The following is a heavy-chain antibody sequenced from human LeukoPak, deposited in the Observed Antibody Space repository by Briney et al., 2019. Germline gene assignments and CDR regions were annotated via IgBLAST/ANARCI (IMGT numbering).Heavy chain of an antibody. CDR2: ISYDGSNK. CDR1: GVTFSSYG. CDR3: APQQLPYYYGMDV. D-gene: IGHD6-13*01. J-gene: IGHJ6*02. Sequence: GGSLRLSCAASGVTFSSYGMHWIRQAPGKGLVWVAVISYDGSNKYYADSVRGRFTISRDNSKNTLYLQMNSLRAEDTAVYYCAPQQLPYYYGMDVWGQGTTVTVSS. V-gene: IGHV3-30*03.